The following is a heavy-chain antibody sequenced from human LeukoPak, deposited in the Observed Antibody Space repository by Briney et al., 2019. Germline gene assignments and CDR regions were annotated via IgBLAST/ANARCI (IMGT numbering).Heavy chain of an antibody. D-gene: IGHD3-10*01. CDR3: GRSKGSGNYFDS. CDR2: ISYSGST. J-gene: IGHJ4*02. V-gene: IGHV4-59*01. Sequence: PSETLSLTCAVSGGSISSYYWNWIRQPPGKGLEWIGYISYSGSTNYNPSLKSRVTISIDTSKNQFSLELTSVTAADTAIYYCGRSKGSGNYFDSWGQGTLVTVSS. CDR1: GGSISSYY.